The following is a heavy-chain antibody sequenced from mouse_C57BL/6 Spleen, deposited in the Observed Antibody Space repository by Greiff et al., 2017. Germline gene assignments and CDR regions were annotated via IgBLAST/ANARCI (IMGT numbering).Heavy chain of an antibody. D-gene: IGHD2-1*01. V-gene: IGHV2-5*01. CDR2: IWRGGST. J-gene: IGHJ1*03. CDR3: AKSTMVTSWYFEV. CDR1: GFSLTSYG. Sequence: VKLEESGPGLVQPSQSLSITCTVSGFSLTSYGVHWVRQSPGKGLEWLGVIWRGGSTDYNAAFMSSLSITKDNSKSQVFFKMNSLQADDTAIYYCAKSTMVTSWYFEVWGTGTTVTVSS.